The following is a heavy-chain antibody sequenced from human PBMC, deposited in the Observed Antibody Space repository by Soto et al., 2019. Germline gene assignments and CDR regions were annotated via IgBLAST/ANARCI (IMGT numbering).Heavy chain of an antibody. D-gene: IGHD2-15*01. CDR1: GYTFTSYA. J-gene: IGHJ5*02. CDR3: ARSPWGGRDIVVVVAATRRVWFDP. V-gene: IGHV1-3*01. Sequence: QVQLVQSGAEVKKPGASVKVSCKASGYTFTSYAMHWVRQAPGQRLEWMGWINAGNGNTKYSQKFQGRVTITRDTSASTAYMELSSLRSEDTAVYYCARSPWGGRDIVVVVAATRRVWFDPWGQGTLVTVSS. CDR2: INAGNGNT.